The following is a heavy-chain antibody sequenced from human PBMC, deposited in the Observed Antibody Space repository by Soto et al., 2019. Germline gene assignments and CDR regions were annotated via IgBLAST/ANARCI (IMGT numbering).Heavy chain of an antibody. V-gene: IGHV4-31*03. D-gene: IGHD2-2*01. CDR1: GGSINGGAYY. J-gene: IGHJ5*02. Sequence: QVQLQESGPGLVKPSQTLSLTCTVSGGSINGGAYYWSWVRQHPGKGLEWIGYISYRGSTYYNPSLKSRVNISVDTSKTEFSLNLNSVTAADTAVYYCARVSATGTSWFGPWGQGTLVTVSS. CDR3: ARVSATGTSWFGP. CDR2: ISYRGST.